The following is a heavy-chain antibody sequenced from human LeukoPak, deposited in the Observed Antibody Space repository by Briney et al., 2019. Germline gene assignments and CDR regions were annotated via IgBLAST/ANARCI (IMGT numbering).Heavy chain of an antibody. V-gene: IGHV3-74*01. Sequence: GGSLRLSCAASGFTFISYWMHWVRQAPGKGLVWVSRIDGDGGSATYADSVKGRFTISRDNAKNTLYLQMNSLRAEDTAVYYCATNSYTGSSKNTFNFWGQGTLVTVSS. CDR3: ATNSYTGSSKNTFNF. CDR2: IDGDGGSA. CDR1: GFTFISYW. D-gene: IGHD3-16*01. J-gene: IGHJ4*02.